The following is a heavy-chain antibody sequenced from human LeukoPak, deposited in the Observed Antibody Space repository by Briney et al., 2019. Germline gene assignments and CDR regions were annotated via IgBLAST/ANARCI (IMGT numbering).Heavy chain of an antibody. J-gene: IGHJ4*02. Sequence: AASGFTFSSXXXXWXRXAPXKXXXXXXXISYVGSNKYYPDSVKGRFTISRDNSQNPLPLQLNSLRADDTAVYYCARSDGSSWYSLPEYWGQGTLVTVSS. V-gene: IGHV3-30-3*01. CDR1: GFTFSSXX. D-gene: IGHD6-13*01. CDR3: ARSDGSSWYSLPEY. CDR2: ISYVGSNK.